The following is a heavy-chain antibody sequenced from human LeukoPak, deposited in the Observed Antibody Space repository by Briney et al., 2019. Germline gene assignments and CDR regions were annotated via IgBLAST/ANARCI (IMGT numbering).Heavy chain of an antibody. CDR3: ARAVRTIFGVLTV. J-gene: IGHJ4*02. Sequence: PSETLSLTCTVSGGSISSYYLSWIRQPPGKGLEWIWDIYYSGSTNYNPSPKSRVTISVDKSKNQFSLKLSSVTAADTAVYYCARAVRTIFGVLTVWGQGTLVTVSS. CDR1: GGSISSYY. D-gene: IGHD3-3*01. V-gene: IGHV4-59*01. CDR2: IYYSGST.